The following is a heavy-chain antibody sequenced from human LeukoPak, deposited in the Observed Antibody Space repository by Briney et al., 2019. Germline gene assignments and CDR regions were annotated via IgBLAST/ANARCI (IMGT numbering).Heavy chain of an antibody. J-gene: IGHJ5*02. Sequence: PGGSLRLSCAASGFTLSAYNMIWVRQAPGKGLEWVSSINSDSNYIYYADSVKGRFTISRDNTKNSLYLQMNSLRVDDTAVYHCVRGGYSYHWGQGTLVTVSS. CDR3: VRGGYSYH. V-gene: IGHV3-21*01. D-gene: IGHD5-18*01. CDR1: GFTLSAYN. CDR2: INSDSNYI.